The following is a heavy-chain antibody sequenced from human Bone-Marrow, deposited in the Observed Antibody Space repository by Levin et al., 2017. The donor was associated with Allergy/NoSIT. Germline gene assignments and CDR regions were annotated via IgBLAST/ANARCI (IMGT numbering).Heavy chain of an antibody. Sequence: ASVKVSCKASGYTFSNYGISWVRQAPGQGLEWMGWISAYNGNTHSAQKLQGRVTMTTDTSTRTAYMGLRSLRSDDTAVYYCARASGTYSPTEEYWGQGTLVTVSS. D-gene: IGHD1-26*01. CDR1: GYTFSNYG. V-gene: IGHV1-18*01. J-gene: IGHJ4*02. CDR3: ARASGTYSPTEEY. CDR2: ISAYNGNT.